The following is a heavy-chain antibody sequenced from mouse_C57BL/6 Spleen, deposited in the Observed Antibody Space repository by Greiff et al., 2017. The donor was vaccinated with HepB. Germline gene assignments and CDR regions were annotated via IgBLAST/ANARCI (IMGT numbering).Heavy chain of an antibody. D-gene: IGHD1-1*01. CDR1: GYTFTDYN. J-gene: IGHJ1*03. V-gene: IGHV1-18*01. Sequence: EVQLQQSGPELVKPGASVKIPCKASGYTFTDYNMDWVKQSHGKSLEWIGDINPNNGGTIYNQKFKGKATLTVDKSSSTAYMELRSLTSEDTAVYDCARVFISTVGYFDVWGTGTTVTVSS. CDR3: ARVFISTVGYFDV. CDR2: INPNNGGT.